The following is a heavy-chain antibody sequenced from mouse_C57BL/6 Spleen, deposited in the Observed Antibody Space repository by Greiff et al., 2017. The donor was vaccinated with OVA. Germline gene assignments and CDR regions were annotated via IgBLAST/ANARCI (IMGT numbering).Heavy chain of an antibody. D-gene: IGHD2-5*01. Sequence: QVQLQQPGAELVKPGASVKLSCKASGYTFTSYWMQWVKQRPGQGLEWIGEIDPSDSYTNYNQKCKGKATLTVDTSSSTAYMQLSSLTSEDSAVYYCARDYSNPGGAYWGQGTLVTVSA. CDR2: IDPSDSYT. V-gene: IGHV1-50*01. J-gene: IGHJ3*01. CDR3: ARDYSNPGGAY. CDR1: GYTFTSYW.